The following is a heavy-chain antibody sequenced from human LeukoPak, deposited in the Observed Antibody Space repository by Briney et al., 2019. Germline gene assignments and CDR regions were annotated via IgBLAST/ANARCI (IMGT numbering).Heavy chain of an antibody. CDR2: MNPNSGNT. Sequence: ASVKVSCKASGYTFTSYDINWVRQATGQGLEWMGWMNPNSGNTGYAQKFQGRVTMTRNTSISTAYMELSSLRAEDTAVYYCAKDLAYYDFWSGGDAFDIWGQGTMVTVSS. CDR1: GYTFTSYD. CDR3: AKDLAYYDFWSGGDAFDI. V-gene: IGHV1-8*01. J-gene: IGHJ3*02. D-gene: IGHD3-3*01.